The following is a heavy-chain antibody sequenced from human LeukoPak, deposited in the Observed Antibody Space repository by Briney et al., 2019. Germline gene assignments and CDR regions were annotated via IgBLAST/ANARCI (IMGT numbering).Heavy chain of an antibody. V-gene: IGHV3-23*01. CDR3: AKEGSSSSGGDY. D-gene: IGHD6-6*01. J-gene: IGHJ4*02. Sequence: GGSLRLSCAASGFTFSSFAMTWVRQAPGKGLEWVSAISGSGGSTYYADSVKGRFTISRDNSKNTLYLQMNSLRAEDTAVYYCAKEGSSSSGGDYWGQGTLVTVSS. CDR1: GFTFSSFA. CDR2: ISGSGGST.